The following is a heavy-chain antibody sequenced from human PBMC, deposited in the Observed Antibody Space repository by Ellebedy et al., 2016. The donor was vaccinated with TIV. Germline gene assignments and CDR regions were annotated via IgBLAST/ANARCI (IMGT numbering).Heavy chain of an antibody. CDR3: AKGSSSGFNYDRVGFEY. CDR1: GFSFSAFA. J-gene: IGHJ4*02. D-gene: IGHD3-22*01. CDR2: ISADGSST. Sequence: GGSLRLSCAASGFSFSAFAMHWVRQAPGKGLEWLSVISADGSSTYHADSVKGRFTITRDNSKNTLYLQMSRRRTEDTAVYFCAKGSSSGFNYDRVGFEYWGQGTLVTVSS. V-gene: IGHV3-23*01.